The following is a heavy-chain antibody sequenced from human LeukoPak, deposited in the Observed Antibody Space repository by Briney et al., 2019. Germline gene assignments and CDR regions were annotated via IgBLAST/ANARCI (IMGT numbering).Heavy chain of an antibody. CDR1: GGSISSSSYY. CDR3: ARPRVVAATTSHAAFDI. Sequence: SETLSLTCTVSGGSISSSSYYWGWIRQPPGKGLEWIGGIYYSGSTYYNPSLKSRVTISVDTSKNQFSLKLRSVTAADTAVYYCARPRVVAATTSHAAFDIWGQGTLVSVSS. J-gene: IGHJ3*02. CDR2: IYYSGST. D-gene: IGHD2-15*01. V-gene: IGHV4-39*07.